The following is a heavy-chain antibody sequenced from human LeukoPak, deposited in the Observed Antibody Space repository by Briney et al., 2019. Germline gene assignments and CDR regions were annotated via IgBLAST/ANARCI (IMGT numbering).Heavy chain of an antibody. D-gene: IGHD3-16*02. Sequence: SETLSLTCTVSGGSISSYYWSWIRQPAGKGLVWIGRIYTSGSTNYNPSLKSRVTMSVDTSKNQFSLKLSSVTAADTAVYYCAREDYRNYKYGMDVWGQGTTVTVSS. CDR1: GGSISSYY. CDR3: AREDYRNYKYGMDV. CDR2: IYTSGST. V-gene: IGHV4-4*07. J-gene: IGHJ6*02.